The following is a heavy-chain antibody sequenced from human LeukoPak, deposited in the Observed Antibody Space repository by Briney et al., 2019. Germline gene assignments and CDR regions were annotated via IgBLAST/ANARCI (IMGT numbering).Heavy chain of an antibody. CDR2: IYHSGST. CDR1: GGSISSSHW. CDR3: ARGAYSGSYYESYYYYYYMDV. V-gene: IGHV4-4*02. Sequence: SGTLSLTCAVSGGSISSSHWWSWVRQPPGKGLEWIGEIYHSGSTNYNPSLKSRITISVDMSKDQFSLKLSSVTAADTAVYYCARGAYSGSYYESYYYYYYMDVWGKGTTVTISS. J-gene: IGHJ6*03. D-gene: IGHD1-26*01.